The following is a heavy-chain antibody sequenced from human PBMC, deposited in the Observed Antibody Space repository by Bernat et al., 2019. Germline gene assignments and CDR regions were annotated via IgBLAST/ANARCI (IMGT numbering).Heavy chain of an antibody. Sequence: QVQLVQSGAAVKKPGSSVQVSCKASGGTFSSYAISWVRQAPGQGLEWMGGIIPIFGTANYAQKFPGRVTITADESTSTAYMELSSLRSEDTAVYYCARDPTRGGKRPYYYYGMDVWGQGTSFTV. CDR2: IIPIFGTA. CDR3: ARDPTRGGKRPYYYYGMDV. D-gene: IGHD3-16*01. J-gene: IGHJ6*02. CDR1: GGTFSSYA. V-gene: IGHV1-69*12.